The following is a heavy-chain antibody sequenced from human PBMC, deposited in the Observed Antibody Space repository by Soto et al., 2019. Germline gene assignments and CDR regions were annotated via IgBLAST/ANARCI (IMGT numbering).Heavy chain of an antibody. CDR2: TYYRSKWYN. CDR3: AKGYCSGGSCPSEWFDP. Sequence: QVQLQQSGPGLVKPSQTLSLTCAISGDSVSSNSAAWNWIRQSPSRGLEWLGRTYYRSKWYNDYAVSVKSRITNNPDTSKTQFSLQLNSVTPEDTAVYYCAKGYCSGGSCPSEWFDPWGQGTLVTVSS. CDR1: GDSVSSNSAA. J-gene: IGHJ5*02. V-gene: IGHV6-1*01. D-gene: IGHD2-15*01.